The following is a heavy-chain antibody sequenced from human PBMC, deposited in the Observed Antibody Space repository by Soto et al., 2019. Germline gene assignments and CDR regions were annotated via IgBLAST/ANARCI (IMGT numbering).Heavy chain of an antibody. Sequence: EVQLVQSGGGLVQPGRSLRLSCVASGFTFDDYAMHWVRQAPGKGLEWVSGISWNSGSIGYAESVKGRLTISRDNAKNSLDLQVNSLRPADTALYYCAKAGFGGVIADAFDIWGQGTMVTVSS. V-gene: IGHV3-9*01. J-gene: IGHJ3*02. CDR2: ISWNSGSI. D-gene: IGHD3-16*02. CDR1: GFTFDDYA. CDR3: AKAGFGGVIADAFDI.